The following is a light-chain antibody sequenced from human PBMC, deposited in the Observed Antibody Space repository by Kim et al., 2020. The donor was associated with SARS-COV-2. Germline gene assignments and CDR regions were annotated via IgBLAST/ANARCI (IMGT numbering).Light chain of an antibody. V-gene: IGKV4-1*01. J-gene: IGKJ4*01. Sequence: DIAMTQSPESLAVSLGETAAISCESSQSVLHDTNEKNCVAWYQQKPGQPPRLLLSWASTRESGVLDRFSGRGSGTDFTLTISSLQAEDVAVYFCQQYYTSPLTFGRGTKLEI. CDR3: QQYYTSPLT. CDR1: QSVLHDTNEKNC. CDR2: WAS.